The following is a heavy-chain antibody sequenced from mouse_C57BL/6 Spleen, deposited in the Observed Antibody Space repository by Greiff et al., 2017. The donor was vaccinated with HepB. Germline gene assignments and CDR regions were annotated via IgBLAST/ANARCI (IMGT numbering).Heavy chain of an antibody. V-gene: IGHV1-82*01. Sequence: VQLQQSGPELVKPGASVKISCKASGYAFSSSWMNWVKQRPGKGLEWIGRIYPGDGDTNYNGKFKGKATLTADKSSSTAYMQLSSLTSEDSAVYFCARDYGKGAYYFDYWGQGTTLTVSS. CDR2: IYPGDGDT. D-gene: IGHD2-1*01. J-gene: IGHJ2*01. CDR1: GYAFSSSW. CDR3: ARDYGKGAYYFDY.